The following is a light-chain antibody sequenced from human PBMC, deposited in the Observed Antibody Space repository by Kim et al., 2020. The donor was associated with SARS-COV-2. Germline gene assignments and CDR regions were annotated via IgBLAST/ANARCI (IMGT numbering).Light chain of an antibody. V-gene: IGKV3-11*01. Sequence: EIVMTQSPATLSVSPGERVTLSCRASQSVDTNLAWYQQKPGQAPRLLIYGASTSATGIPARFSGSGSRTDFTLTISSLEPEDFGVYYCQQRSDWPYTFGQGTELEI. CDR1: QSVDTN. J-gene: IGKJ2*01. CDR2: GAS. CDR3: QQRSDWPYT.